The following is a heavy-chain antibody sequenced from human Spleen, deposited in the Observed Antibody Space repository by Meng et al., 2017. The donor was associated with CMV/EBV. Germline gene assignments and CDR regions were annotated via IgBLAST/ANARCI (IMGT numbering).Heavy chain of an antibody. CDR3: ARDSRGSTWYLLAGYYYGSGV. Sequence: SVKVSCKASGGTFSRFAISWVRQAPGQGLEWMGGISPILGTANYAQKFQGTVTITTDESTSTAYMELSSLRSEDTAVYYCARDSRGSTWYLLAGYYYGSGVWGQGTTVTVSS. CDR2: ISPILGTA. CDR1: GGTFSRFA. V-gene: IGHV1-69*05. J-gene: IGHJ6*02. D-gene: IGHD6-13*01.